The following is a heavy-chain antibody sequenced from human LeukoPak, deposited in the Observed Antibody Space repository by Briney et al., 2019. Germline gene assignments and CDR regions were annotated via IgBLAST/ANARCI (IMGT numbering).Heavy chain of an antibody. Sequence: GGSLRLSCAASGFTFSSYEMNWVRQAPGKGLEWVSYISSSGSTIYYADSVKGRFTISRDNAKNSLYLQMNSLRAEDTAVYYCASRAVVGYYYFVYWGQGTLVTVSS. CDR3: ASRAVVGYYYFVY. CDR2: ISSSGSTI. CDR1: GFTFSSYE. J-gene: IGHJ4*02. D-gene: IGHD6-19*01. V-gene: IGHV3-48*03.